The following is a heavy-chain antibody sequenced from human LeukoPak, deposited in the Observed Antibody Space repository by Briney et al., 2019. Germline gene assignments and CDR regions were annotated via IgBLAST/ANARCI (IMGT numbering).Heavy chain of an antibody. CDR1: GGSFSGYY. CDR2: IYHSGTT. D-gene: IGHD6-13*01. V-gene: IGHV4-34*01. CDR3: AYTSTWYSPFDY. Sequence: SETLSLTCAVYGGSFSGYYWSWVRQPPGKGLEWIGEIYHSGTTNYNPSLKSRVTISVDKSKNQFSLKLSSVTAADTAVYYCAYTSTWYSPFDYWGQGTLVTVSS. J-gene: IGHJ4*02.